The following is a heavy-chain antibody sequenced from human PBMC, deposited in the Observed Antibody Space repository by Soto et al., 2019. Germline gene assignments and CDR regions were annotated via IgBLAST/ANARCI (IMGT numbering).Heavy chain of an antibody. CDR1: GFTFSSYA. CDR2: ISYDGSDK. D-gene: IGHD3-16*02. CDR3: AKALGELSPESYDY. Sequence: QVQLVESGGGGVQPGGSRRLSCAAPGFTFSSYAMHWVRQAPGKGLEWVAGISYDGSDKYYADSVKGRFTISRDNSKNTLNLQMNSLRADDTAVYYCAKALGELSPESYDYWGQGTLITVSS. J-gene: IGHJ4*02. V-gene: IGHV3-30*18.